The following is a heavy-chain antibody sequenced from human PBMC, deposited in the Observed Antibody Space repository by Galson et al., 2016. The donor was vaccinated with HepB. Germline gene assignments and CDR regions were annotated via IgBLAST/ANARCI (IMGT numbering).Heavy chain of an antibody. CDR2: ISTSGGST. D-gene: IGHD1-26*01. CDR1: GFAFSVYG. Sequence: SLRLSCAASGFAFSVYGMTWVRQAPRKGLEWVAAISTSGGSTDYADSVKGRFTISRDNSKNMLYLQMNSLRVGDTALYYCAKGTTRLGDNWGRGILVTVSS. V-gene: IGHV3-23*01. J-gene: IGHJ4*02. CDR3: AKGTTRLGDN.